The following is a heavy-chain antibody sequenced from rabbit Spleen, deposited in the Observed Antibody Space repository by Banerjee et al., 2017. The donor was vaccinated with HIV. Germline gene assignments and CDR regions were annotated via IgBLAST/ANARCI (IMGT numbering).Heavy chain of an antibody. Sequence: QEQLEESGGDLVKPEGSLTLTCTASGFSFSSSYWMCWVRQAPGKGLEWIASIGTGSGSTYYANWAKGRFTISKTSSAVTLQLTSLTVADTATYFCARDLPFGGNDGYGLWGPGTLVTVS. CDR1: GFSFSSSYW. V-gene: IGHV1S45*01. CDR2: IGTGSGST. J-gene: IGHJ4*01. D-gene: IGHD6-1*01. CDR3: ARDLPFGGNDGYGL.